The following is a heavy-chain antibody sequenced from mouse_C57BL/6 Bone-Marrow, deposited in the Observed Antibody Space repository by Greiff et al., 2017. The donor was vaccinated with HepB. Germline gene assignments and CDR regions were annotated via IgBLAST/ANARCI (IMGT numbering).Heavy chain of an antibody. CDR2: IYPRSGNT. Sequence: QVQLKESGAELARPGASVKLSCKASGYTFTSYGISWVKQRTGQGLEWIGGIYPRSGNTYYNEKFKGKATLTAGKSSSTAYMELRSLTSEDSAVYFCARLVLRYLYSMDYWGQGTSDTVTA. CDR3: ARLVLRYLYSMDY. J-gene: IGHJ4*01. D-gene: IGHD1-1*01. V-gene: IGHV1-81*01. CDR1: GYTFTSYG.